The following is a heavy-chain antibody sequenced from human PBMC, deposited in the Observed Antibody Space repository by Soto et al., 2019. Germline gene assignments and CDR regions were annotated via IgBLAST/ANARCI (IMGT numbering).Heavy chain of an antibody. CDR1: GGSISSGGYY. J-gene: IGHJ4*02. V-gene: IGHV4-31*03. D-gene: IGHD3-3*01. CDR2: IYYSGST. CDR3: ARTIFGVVIYLDY. Sequence: PSETLSLTCTVSGGSISSGGYYWSWIRQHPGKGLEWIGYIYYSGSTYYNPSLKSRVTISVDTSKNQFSLKLSSVTAADTAVYYCARTIFGVVIYLDYSGQGTLVIVSS.